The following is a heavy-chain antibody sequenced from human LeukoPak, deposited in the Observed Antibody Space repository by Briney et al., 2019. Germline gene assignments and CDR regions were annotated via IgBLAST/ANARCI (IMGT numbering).Heavy chain of an antibody. CDR1: GYSFTSYW. D-gene: IGHD2-2*01. J-gene: IGHJ5*02. V-gene: IGHV5-51*01. CDR2: IYPGDSDT. Sequence: HGESLQISCKGSGYSFTSYWIGWVRQLPGKGLEWMGIIYPGDSDTRYSPSFQGQVTISADKSISTAYLQWSSLKASDTAMYYCARSPRAAPAAIRWFDPWGQGTLVTVSS. CDR3: ARSPRAAPAAIRWFDP.